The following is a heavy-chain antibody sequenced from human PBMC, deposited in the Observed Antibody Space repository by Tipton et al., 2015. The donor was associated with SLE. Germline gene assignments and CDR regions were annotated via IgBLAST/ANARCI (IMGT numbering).Heavy chain of an antibody. D-gene: IGHD2-8*01. Sequence: TLSLTCTVSGASINAGGYSWSWIRQPPGKGLEWIGEMSHSGGTNYNPSLKSRITISVDTSKNQFSLEVRSVTAADTAVYYCVRLRSKVLIDYWGQGTLVTVSS. CDR3: VRLRSKVLIDY. V-gene: IGHV4-30-2*01. CDR2: MSHSGGT. CDR1: GASINAGGYS. J-gene: IGHJ4*02.